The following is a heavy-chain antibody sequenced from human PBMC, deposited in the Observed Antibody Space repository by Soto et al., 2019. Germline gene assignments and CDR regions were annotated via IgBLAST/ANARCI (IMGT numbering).Heavy chain of an antibody. CDR2: ISGSGGST. CDR1: GFTFSSYA. Sequence: EVQLLESGGGLVQPGGSLRLSCAASGFTFSSYAMSWVRQAPGKGLEWVSAISGSGGSTYYADSVKGRFTISRDNSKNTLYLQMKSLRAEDTAVYYCAKAVNCSSTSCSSFYYYYGMDVWGQGTTVTVSS. J-gene: IGHJ6*02. CDR3: AKAVNCSSTSCSSFYYYYGMDV. V-gene: IGHV3-23*01. D-gene: IGHD2-2*01.